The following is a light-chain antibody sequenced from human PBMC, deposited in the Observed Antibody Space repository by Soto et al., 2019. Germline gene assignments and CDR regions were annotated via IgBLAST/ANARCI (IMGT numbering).Light chain of an antibody. Sequence: DILMTQSRSSLSASVGDRVTSACRASQGISNYLAWYQQKPGKVPKLLIYTASTLQSGVPSRFSGSGSGTDFTLTISSLQPEDVATYYCQKYNSAPRTFGQGTKVEIK. CDR3: QKYNSAPRT. CDR1: QGISNY. J-gene: IGKJ1*01. V-gene: IGKV1-27*01. CDR2: TAS.